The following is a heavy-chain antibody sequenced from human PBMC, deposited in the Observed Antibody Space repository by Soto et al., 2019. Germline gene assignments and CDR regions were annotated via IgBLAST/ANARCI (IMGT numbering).Heavy chain of an antibody. J-gene: IGHJ4*01. CDR3: ARDGVAAGNINFDY. Sequence: GAKGKVSCKASGYQFTKTAMRWVRQAPGQRLEWMGWISGDSGNTKYSPKLQDRVTITRDTSASTAYMELSSLRSEDTALYYCARDGVAAGNINFDYWGQGTLVTVSS. CDR2: ISGDSGNT. D-gene: IGHD6-19*01. V-gene: IGHV1-3*01. CDR1: GYQFTKTA.